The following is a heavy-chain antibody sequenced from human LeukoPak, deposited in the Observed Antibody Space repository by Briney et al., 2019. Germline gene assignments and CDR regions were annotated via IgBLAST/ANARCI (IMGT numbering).Heavy chain of an antibody. J-gene: IGHJ4*02. Sequence: SETLSLTCTVSGGSISSYYWSWIRQPPGKGLEWIGYICYSGSTNYNPSLKSRVTISVDTSKNQFSLKLSSVTAADTAVYYCARGSSMVRGDIDYWGQGTLVTVSS. CDR2: ICYSGST. V-gene: IGHV4-59*01. CDR3: ARGSSMVRGDIDY. D-gene: IGHD3-10*01. CDR1: GGSISSYY.